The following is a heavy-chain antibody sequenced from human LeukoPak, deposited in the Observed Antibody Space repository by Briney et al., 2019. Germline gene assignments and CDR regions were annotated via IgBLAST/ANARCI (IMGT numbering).Heavy chain of an antibody. CDR2: IIPVLGMT. D-gene: IGHD3-22*01. CDR1: GGTSTRYG. J-gene: IGHJ4*02. V-gene: IGHV1-69*04. Sequence: SVKVSCKASGGTSTRYGISWVRQAPGQGLEWMGRIIPVLGMTNYAQKLQGRIAITAATSTSTAYMELNTLRSEDTAIYYCARDDSSGYYYEWGQGTLVTVSS. CDR3: ARDDSSGYYYE.